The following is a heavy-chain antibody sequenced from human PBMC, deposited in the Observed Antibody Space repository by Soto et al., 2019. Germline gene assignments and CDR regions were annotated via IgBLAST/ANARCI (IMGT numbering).Heavy chain of an antibody. CDR1: GGTFSSYA. Sequence: QVQLVQSGAEVKKPGSSVKVSCKASGGTFSSYAISWVRQAPGQGLEWMGGIIPIFGTANYAQKFQGRVTITADESTSTAYMELSSLRSEDTAVYYCERDQASYYDFWSGYPNYYYYYGMDVWGQGTTVTVSS. CDR2: IIPIFGTA. D-gene: IGHD3-3*01. CDR3: ERDQASYYDFWSGYPNYYYYYGMDV. J-gene: IGHJ6*02. V-gene: IGHV1-69*01.